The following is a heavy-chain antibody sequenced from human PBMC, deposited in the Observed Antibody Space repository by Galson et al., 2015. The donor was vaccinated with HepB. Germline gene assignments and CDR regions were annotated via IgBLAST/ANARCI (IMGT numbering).Heavy chain of an antibody. Sequence: SLRLSCATSGFPFSNYGVHWVRQAPGTGLEWVAFIRYDGNYKYYAASVKGRFTISRDNSKDTLDLQMSSLRVEDTAEYYCAKGVPYGRSWYGSMDVWGQGTTVTVSS. J-gene: IGHJ6*02. CDR3: AKGVPYGRSWYGSMDV. CDR2: IRYDGNYK. CDR1: GFPFSNYG. D-gene: IGHD6-13*01. V-gene: IGHV3-30*02.